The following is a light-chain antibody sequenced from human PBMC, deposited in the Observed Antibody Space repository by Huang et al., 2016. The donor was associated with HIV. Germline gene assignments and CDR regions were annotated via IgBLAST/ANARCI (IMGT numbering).Light chain of an antibody. V-gene: IGKV3-15*01. CDR2: GAS. CDR3: QQYNNWPPLT. CDR1: QNVNTD. Sequence: EVVITQSPAILSVSPGARAPLSCRATQNVNTDLAWYKHNPVQAPRLLIYGASTRATGIPARFSGNGSETEFTLTISSLQSEDFAIYYCQQYNNWPPLTFGGGTKVEIK. J-gene: IGKJ4*01.